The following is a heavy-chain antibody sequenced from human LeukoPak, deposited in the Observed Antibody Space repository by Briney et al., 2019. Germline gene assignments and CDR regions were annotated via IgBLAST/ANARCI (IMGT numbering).Heavy chain of an antibody. J-gene: IGHJ4*02. V-gene: IGHV4-59*08. CDR3: ARHEGVSGYYPLDY. CDR1: GGSTSNNY. CDR2: FFYSGIT. Sequence: SETLSLTCTVSGGSTSNNYWTWMRQPPGKGLEWIGYFFYSGITTYNPPLKSRVTISVDTSKNQFSLTLSSVTAADTAIYYCARHEGVSGYYPLDYWGRGTLVTVSS. D-gene: IGHD3-22*01.